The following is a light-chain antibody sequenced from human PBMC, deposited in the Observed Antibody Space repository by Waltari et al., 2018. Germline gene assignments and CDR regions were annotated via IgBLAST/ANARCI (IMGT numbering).Light chain of an antibody. CDR1: QSVSSN. Sequence: ETVMTQSPATLSVSPGERATLSCRASQSVSSNLAWYQQKPGQAPRLLIYGASTRATGIPARFSGRWSGTEFTLTISSLQSEDFVVYYCQQYNNWPWTFGQGTKVEIK. CDR2: GAS. J-gene: IGKJ1*01. V-gene: IGKV3-15*01. CDR3: QQYNNWPWT.